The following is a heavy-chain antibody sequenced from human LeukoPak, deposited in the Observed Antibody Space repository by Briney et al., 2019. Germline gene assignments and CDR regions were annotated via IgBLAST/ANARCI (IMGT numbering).Heavy chain of an antibody. D-gene: IGHD3-22*01. CDR2: IRSKANSYAT. V-gene: IGHV3-73*01. Sequence: GGSLRLSCAASGFTFSGSAMRWVRQASGKGLEWVGRIRSKANSYATAYAASVKGRFTISRDDSKNTAYLQMNSLKTEDTAVYYCTRHFDRGYYDSSGYPDYWGQGTLVTVSS. CDR3: TRHFDRGYYDSSGYPDY. J-gene: IGHJ4*02. CDR1: GFTFSGSA.